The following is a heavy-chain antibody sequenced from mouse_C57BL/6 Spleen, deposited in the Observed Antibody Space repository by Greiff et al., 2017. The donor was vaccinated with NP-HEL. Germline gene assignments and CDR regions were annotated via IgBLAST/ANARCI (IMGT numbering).Heavy chain of an antibody. CDR1: GYAFSSSW. J-gene: IGHJ4*01. V-gene: IGHV1-82*01. CDR3: AREGLSDY. D-gene: IGHD1-1*02. Sequence: VQLQQSGPELVKPGASVKISCKASGYAFSSSWMNWVKQRPGKGLEWIGRIYPGDGDTNYNGKFKGKATLTADKSSSTAYMQLSSLTSEDSAVYFCAREGLSDYWGQGTSVTVSS. CDR2: IYPGDGDT.